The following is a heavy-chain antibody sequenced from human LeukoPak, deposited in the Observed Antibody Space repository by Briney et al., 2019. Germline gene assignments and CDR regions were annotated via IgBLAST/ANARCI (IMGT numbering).Heavy chain of an antibody. V-gene: IGHV1-18*01. CDR1: GYTFTSYA. Sequence: ASVKVSCKASGYTFTSYAISWVRQAPGQGLEWMGWVSAYNGNTNYAQKLQGRVTMTTDTSTSTAYMELRSLRSDDTAVYYCARIIPTYYYDSSIYSQFGVFDYWGQGTLVTVFS. CDR3: ARIIPTYYYDSSIYSQFGVFDY. D-gene: IGHD3-22*01. J-gene: IGHJ4*02. CDR2: VSAYNGNT.